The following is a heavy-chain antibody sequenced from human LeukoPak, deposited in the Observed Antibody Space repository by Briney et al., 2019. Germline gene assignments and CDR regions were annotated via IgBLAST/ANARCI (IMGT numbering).Heavy chain of an antibody. CDR1: GYTFSSYY. CDR2: ISPHNGNT. CDR3: AREIISGTSVLLDY. D-gene: IGHD1-26*01. Sequence: ASVKVSCKGSGYTFSSYYINWVRQAPGQGLEWMGWISPHNGNTNYAQKVQGRVTMTTDKSTSTAYMELRSLRSDDTAVYYCAREIISGTSVLLDYWGQGTLVTVSS. J-gene: IGHJ4*02. V-gene: IGHV1-18*04.